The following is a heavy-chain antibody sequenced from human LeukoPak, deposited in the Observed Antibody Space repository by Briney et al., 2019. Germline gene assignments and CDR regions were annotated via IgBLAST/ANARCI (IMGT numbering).Heavy chain of an antibody. CDR1: GFTFSDYC. CDR3: ARGWSGSSWYDPAYGMDV. V-gene: IGHV3-11*01. D-gene: IGHD6-13*01. Sequence: GGSLRLSCAASGFTFSDYCMSWIRQAPGKGLEWVSYISSSGSTIYYADSVKGRFTISRDNAKNSLYLQMNSLRAEDTAVYDCARGWSGSSWYDPAYGMDVWGQGTTVTVSS. CDR2: ISSSGSTI. J-gene: IGHJ6*02.